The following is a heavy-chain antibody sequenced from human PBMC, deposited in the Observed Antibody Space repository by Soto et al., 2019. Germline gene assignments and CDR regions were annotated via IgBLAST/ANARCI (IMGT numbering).Heavy chain of an antibody. J-gene: IGHJ4*02. Sequence: SETLSLTCTVSGGSITSDYSCWSWIRQPPGEGLEWIGHIFDSGTTYTNPSLRSQVAISLDTSKNHFSLTLSSVTAADTAVYYCARGPSGDYFNYWGQGTLVTVSS. V-gene: IGHV4-30-4*01. CDR2: IFDSGTT. D-gene: IGHD3-16*01. CDR1: GGSITSDYSC. CDR3: ARGPSGDYFNY.